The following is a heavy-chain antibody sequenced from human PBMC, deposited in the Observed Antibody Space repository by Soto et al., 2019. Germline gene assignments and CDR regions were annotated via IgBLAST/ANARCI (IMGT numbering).Heavy chain of an antibody. CDR3: ARGGTTRGDAFDI. J-gene: IGHJ3*02. CDR2: IIPILGIA. D-gene: IGHD3-3*01. V-gene: IGHV1-69*02. CDR1: GGTFSSYT. Sequence: SVKVSCKASGGTFSSYTISWVRQAPGQGLEWMGRIIPILGIANYAQKFQGRVTITADKSTSTAYMELSSLRSEDTAVYYCARGGTTRGDAFDIWGQGKMVTVS.